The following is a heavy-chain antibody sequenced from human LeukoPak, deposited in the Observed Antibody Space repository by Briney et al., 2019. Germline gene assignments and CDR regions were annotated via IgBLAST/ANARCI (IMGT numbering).Heavy chain of an antibody. CDR2: TYYRSKLYN. CDR1: GDSVSSDSAA. J-gene: IGHJ6*02. D-gene: IGHD4-17*01. Sequence: SQTLSLTCAISGDSVSSDSAAWNWIRQSPSRGLEWLGRTYYRSKLYNDYAVSVKSRITINPDTSKNQFSLQLNSVTPEDTAVYYCASGGRWTVTTDGYYYYGMDVWGQGTTVTVSS. CDR3: ASGGRWTVTTDGYYYYGMDV. V-gene: IGHV6-1*01.